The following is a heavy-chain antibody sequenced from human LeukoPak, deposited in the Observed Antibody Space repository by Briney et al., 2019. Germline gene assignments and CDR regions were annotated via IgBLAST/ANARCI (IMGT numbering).Heavy chain of an antibody. V-gene: IGHV3-21*01. D-gene: IGHD3-10*01. Sequence: GGSLRLSCAASGFTFSSYSMNWDRQATGKGLDWVSSISSSSSYIYYADSVKGRFTISRDNAKNSLYLQMNSLRAEDTAVYYCARVDKWFGELLPFDYWGQGTLVTVSS. CDR3: ARVDKWFGELLPFDY. CDR2: ISSSSSYI. CDR1: GFTFSSYS. J-gene: IGHJ4*02.